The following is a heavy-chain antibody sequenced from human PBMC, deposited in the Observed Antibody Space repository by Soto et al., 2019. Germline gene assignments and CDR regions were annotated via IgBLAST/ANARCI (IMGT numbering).Heavy chain of an antibody. Sequence: VQLVQSGAEVKRPGASVKVSCKTSGDIFTNYDINWVRQAAGQGLEWMGWMNPNSGNTGLAQKFQGRLTLTRNTSIDTAYMELNSLTFDDTAVYFWARFAPIAVLFNWGQGTLVTVSS. D-gene: IGHD6-19*01. V-gene: IGHV1-8*01. CDR2: MNPNSGNT. CDR1: GDIFTNYD. J-gene: IGHJ4*02. CDR3: ARFAPIAVLFN.